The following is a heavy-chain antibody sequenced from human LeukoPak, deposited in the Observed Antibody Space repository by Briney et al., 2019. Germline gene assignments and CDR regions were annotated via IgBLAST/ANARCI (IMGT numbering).Heavy chain of an antibody. CDR2: IYYSGST. Sequence: SETLSLTWTVSGGSISSSSYYWGWIRQPPGKGLEWIGSIYYSGSTYYNPSLKSRVTISADTSKNQFSLKLSSVTAADTAVYYCVAARHSYYFDYWGQGTLVTVSS. J-gene: IGHJ4*02. CDR3: VAARHSYYFDY. V-gene: IGHV4-39*01. D-gene: IGHD6-6*01. CDR1: GGSISSSSYY.